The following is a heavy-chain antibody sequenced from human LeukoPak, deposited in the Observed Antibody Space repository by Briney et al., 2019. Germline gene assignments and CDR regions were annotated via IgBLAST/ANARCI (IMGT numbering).Heavy chain of an antibody. CDR3: ARGMVRGVIRSPLHWFDP. Sequence: SETLSLTCTVSGGSISSSSYYWGWIRQPPGKGLEWIGTIYYSGSTYYNPSLKSRVTISVDTSKNQFSLKLSSVTAADTAVYYCARGMVRGVIRSPLHWFDPGGQGTLVTVSS. CDR2: IYYSGST. CDR1: GGSISSSSYY. V-gene: IGHV4-39*07. J-gene: IGHJ5*02. D-gene: IGHD3-10*01.